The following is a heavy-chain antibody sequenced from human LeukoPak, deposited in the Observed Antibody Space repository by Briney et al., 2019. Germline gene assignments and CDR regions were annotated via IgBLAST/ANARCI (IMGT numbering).Heavy chain of an antibody. J-gene: IGHJ4*02. D-gene: IGHD6-13*01. V-gene: IGHV3-74*01. CDR3: ARDFSSSSYYFDY. CDR2: VNSDGSTT. CDR1: GFTFSSYW. Sequence: PGGSLRLSCAASGFTFSSYWMHWVRQAPGKGLVWVSRVNSDGSTTTYADSVKGRFTISRDNAKNTLSLQMNSLRAKDTAVYYCARDFSSSSYYFDYWGQGTLVSVSS.